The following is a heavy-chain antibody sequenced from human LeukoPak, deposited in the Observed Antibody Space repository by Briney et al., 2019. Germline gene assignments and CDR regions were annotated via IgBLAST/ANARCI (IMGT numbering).Heavy chain of an antibody. CDR3: ARDLGYDSSGYIADAFDI. CDR1: GFTFSSYS. CDR2: ISSSSSYI. J-gene: IGHJ3*02. D-gene: IGHD3-22*01. V-gene: IGHV3-21*01. Sequence: PGGSLRLSCAASGFTFSSYSMNWVRQAPGKGLEWVSSISSSSSYIYYADSVKGRFTISRDNAKNSLYLQMNSLRAEDTAVYYCARDLGYDSSGYIADAFDIWGQGTMVTVSS.